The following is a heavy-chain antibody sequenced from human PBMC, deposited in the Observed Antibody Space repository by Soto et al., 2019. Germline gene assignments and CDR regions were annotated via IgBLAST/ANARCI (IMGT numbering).Heavy chain of an antibody. CDR3: ARGSRYQDDSSGGNVDY. Sequence: QVQLQESGPGLVKPSGTLSLTCAVSGVSISSNNWWSWVRQPPGKGLEWIGEMYHTGSTNYNPSLTLRXTXTXXKSKKHSSLELNSVTAADTAVYYCARGSRYQDDSSGGNVDYWGQGTLVTVSS. CDR2: MYHTGST. D-gene: IGHD3-22*01. J-gene: IGHJ4*02. CDR1: GVSISSNNW. V-gene: IGHV4-4*02.